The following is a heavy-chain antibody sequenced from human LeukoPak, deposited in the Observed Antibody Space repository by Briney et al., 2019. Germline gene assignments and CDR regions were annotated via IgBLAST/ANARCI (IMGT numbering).Heavy chain of an antibody. D-gene: IGHD6-13*01. CDR2: IYSVGST. J-gene: IGHJ4*02. Sequence: GGSLRLSCAVSGFTVSTNYMTWVRQAPGKGLEWVSVIYSVGSTYYADSVKGRFTISRDNSKNTLYLEMNSLRGEDTAVYYCARGGVGIAADYWGQGTLVTVSS. CDR1: GFTVSTNY. V-gene: IGHV3-66*01. CDR3: ARGGVGIAADY.